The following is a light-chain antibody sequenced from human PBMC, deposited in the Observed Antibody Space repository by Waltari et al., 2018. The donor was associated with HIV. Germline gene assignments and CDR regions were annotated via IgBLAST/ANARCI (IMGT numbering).Light chain of an antibody. CDR3: QSYDSSLSGWV. V-gene: IGLV1-40*01. J-gene: IGLJ3*02. Sequence: QSVLTQPPSVSGAPGQRVTISRTGRSSNIGAGYDVHWYQQLPGTAPKLLIFGNNKRPSGVPDRFSGSKSGTSASLAITGLQAEDEADYYCQSYDSSLSGWVFGGGTKLTVL. CDR1: SSNIGAGYD. CDR2: GNN.